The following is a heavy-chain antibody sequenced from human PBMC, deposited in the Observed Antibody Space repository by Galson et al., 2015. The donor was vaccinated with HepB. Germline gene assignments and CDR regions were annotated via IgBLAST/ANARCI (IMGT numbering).Heavy chain of an antibody. CDR1: GSTFTAYY. Sequence: SVKVSCKASGSTFTAYYLHWVRQAPRQGLESMGRINSNRGGTVCAQRIQDSVTMTRDTSISTAYMELSRLRSDDSAVYYCVRGYYDILTGYYTDDAFDRWGHGTIVAVCS. D-gene: IGHD3-9*01. CDR3: VRGYYDILTGYYTDDAFDR. CDR2: INSNRGGT. J-gene: IGHJ3*02. V-gene: IGHV1-2*06.